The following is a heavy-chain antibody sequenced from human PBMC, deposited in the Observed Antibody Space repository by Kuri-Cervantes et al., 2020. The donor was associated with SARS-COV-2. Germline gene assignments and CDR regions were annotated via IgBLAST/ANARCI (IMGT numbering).Heavy chain of an antibody. J-gene: IGHJ6*02. CDR2: INPNSGGT. CDR3: AAGLLWFGHWGYGMDV. Sequence: ASVKVFCKASGYTFTGYYMHWVRQAPGQGLEWMGWINPNSGGTNYAQKFQGWVTMTRDTSISTAYMELSRLRSDDTAVYYCAAGLLWFGHWGYGMDVWGQGTTVTVSS. V-gene: IGHV1-2*04. D-gene: IGHD3-10*01. CDR1: GYTFTGYY.